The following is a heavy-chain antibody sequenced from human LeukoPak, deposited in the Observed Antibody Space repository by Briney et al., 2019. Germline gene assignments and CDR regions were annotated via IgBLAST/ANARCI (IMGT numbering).Heavy chain of an antibody. CDR1: GFFFSNYD. CDR2: LSSSGGST. CDR3: AKGVTVTTDF. Sequence: GVSLRLSCVASGFFFSNYDMNWVRQAPGKGLEWVSGLSSSGGSTFYADSVKGRFTISRDNSKNTVYLQMNSLRGEDTAIYYCAKGVTVTTDFWGQGTLVTVSS. D-gene: IGHD4-17*01. V-gene: IGHV3-23*01. J-gene: IGHJ4*02.